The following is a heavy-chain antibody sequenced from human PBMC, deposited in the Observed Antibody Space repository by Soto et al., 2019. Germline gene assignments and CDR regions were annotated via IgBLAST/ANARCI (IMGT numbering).Heavy chain of an antibody. Sequence: GESLKISYKGAGYSFTNYWSCCVRQIRQKGLEWMWIIYPGDSATRYSTSFQGQITISADKSISTAYLQWSSLKASDTAMYYCARRRSGSPSFDYWGQGTLVTVSS. D-gene: IGHD1-26*01. CDR3: ARRRSGSPSFDY. V-gene: IGHV5-51*01. CDR1: GYSFTNYW. CDR2: IYPGDSAT. J-gene: IGHJ4*02.